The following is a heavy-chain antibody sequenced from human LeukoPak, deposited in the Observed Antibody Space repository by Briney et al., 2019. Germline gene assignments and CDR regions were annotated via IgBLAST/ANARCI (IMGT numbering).Heavy chain of an antibody. J-gene: IGHJ4*02. V-gene: IGHV1-18*01. D-gene: IGHD2-2*01. Sequence: ASVKVSCKASGYTFTSFGITWVRQAPGQGLEWMGWISAYNGHTNYAQMLQGRVTVTTDTSTSTAYMELRSLRSDDTAVYYCARGFQLNLPGPLDYWGQGTLVTVSS. CDR2: ISAYNGHT. CDR1: GYTFTSFG. CDR3: ARGFQLNLPGPLDY.